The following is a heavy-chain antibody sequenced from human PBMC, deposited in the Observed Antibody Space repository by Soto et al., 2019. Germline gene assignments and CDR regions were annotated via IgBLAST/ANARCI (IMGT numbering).Heavy chain of an antibody. CDR3: ARSPSEYCSGGSCYFVAWFDP. V-gene: IGHV1-2*04. Sequence: ASVKVSCKASGYTFTGYYMHWVRQAPGQGLEWMGWINPNSGGTNYAQKFQGWVTMTRDTSISTAYMELSRLRSDDTAVYYCARSPSEYCSGGSCYFVAWFDPWGQGTLVTSPQ. D-gene: IGHD2-15*01. CDR1: GYTFTGYY. J-gene: IGHJ5*02. CDR2: INPNSGGT.